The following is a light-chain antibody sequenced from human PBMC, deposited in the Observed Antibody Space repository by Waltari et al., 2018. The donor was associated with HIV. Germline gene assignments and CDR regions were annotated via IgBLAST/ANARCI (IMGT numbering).Light chain of an antibody. CDR2: GAS. J-gene: IGKJ4*01. CDR1: QTISNND. V-gene: IGKV3-20*01. Sequence: SPWERITLSGRASQTISNNDLDWFQKKPGEAPRLLIYGASSRATGVPDRFRGSGSGTDFTLTICRLEPEDFAVYYCQQYDVLVTFGGGTKVE. CDR3: QQYDVLVT.